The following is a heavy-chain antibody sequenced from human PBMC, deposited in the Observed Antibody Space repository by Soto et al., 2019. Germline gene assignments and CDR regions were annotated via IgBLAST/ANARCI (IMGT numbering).Heavy chain of an antibody. D-gene: IGHD3-22*01. J-gene: IGHJ4*02. V-gene: IGHV3-74*01. CDR1: GFTFSSYA. Sequence: GSLRLSCAASGFTFSSYAMSWVRQAPGKGLVWVSRINSDGSSTSYADSVKGRFTISRDNAKNTLYLQMNSLRAEDTAVYYCAIRASYYDSSGYFGYWGQGTLVTVSS. CDR2: INSDGSST. CDR3: AIRASYYDSSGYFGY.